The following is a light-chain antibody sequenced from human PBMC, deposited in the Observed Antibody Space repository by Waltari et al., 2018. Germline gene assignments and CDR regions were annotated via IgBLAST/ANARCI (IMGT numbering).Light chain of an antibody. V-gene: IGLV1-44*01. Sequence: QSMLTQPPSASGSPGQRVSISCSGGSSTIGRNALNWYKQLPGTAPKLLMYSHVIRPSGVPDRFSGSRSGTSGSLAISGLQSEDEADYYCAAWDDSLKVVLFGGGTKLTVL. CDR2: SHV. CDR3: AAWDDSLKVVL. CDR1: SSTIGRNA. J-gene: IGLJ2*01.